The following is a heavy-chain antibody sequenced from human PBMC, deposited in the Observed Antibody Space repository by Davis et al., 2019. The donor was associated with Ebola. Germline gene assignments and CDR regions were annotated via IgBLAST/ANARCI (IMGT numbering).Heavy chain of an antibody. J-gene: IGHJ5*02. CDR3: ARGSWSIAAREDWFDP. CDR1: GYTFTSYA. V-gene: IGHV1-3*01. CDR2: INAGNGNT. D-gene: IGHD6-6*01. Sequence: ASVKVSCKASGYTFTSYAMHWVRQAPGQRLEWMGWINAGNGNTKYSQKFQGRVTITRDTSASTAYMELSSLRSEDTAVYYCARGSWSIAAREDWFDPWGQGTLVTVSS.